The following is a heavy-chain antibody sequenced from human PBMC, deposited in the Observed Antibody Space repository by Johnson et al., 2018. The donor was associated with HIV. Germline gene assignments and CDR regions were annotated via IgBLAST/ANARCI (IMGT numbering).Heavy chain of an antibody. V-gene: IGHV3-11*04. J-gene: IGHJ3*01. CDR1: GFTVSSNY. CDR3: ARDATPWGGDYVGYTFDL. Sequence: QVQLVESGGGLIQPGGSPRLSCAASGFTVSSNYMSWVRQAPGKGLECLSYITSSGSSVYYADSVKGRFTISSDNARASLFLRINSLRADDSGVYYCARDATPWGGDYVGYTFDLWGQGTVVTVSS. CDR2: ITSSGSSV. D-gene: IGHD4-17*01.